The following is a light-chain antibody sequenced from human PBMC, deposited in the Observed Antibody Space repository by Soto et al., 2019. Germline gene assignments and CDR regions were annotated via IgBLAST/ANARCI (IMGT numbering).Light chain of an antibody. Sequence: DLQMTQSPSSLSASVGDRVTISCRASQSISSYLNWYQHKSGKAPRLLIYAASNLQSGVPSRFHGSGSGRDFTLTISSLQPEDSATYYCQQSYTFGQGTKVEIQ. CDR3: QQSYT. CDR1: QSISSY. J-gene: IGKJ1*01. CDR2: AAS. V-gene: IGKV1-39*01.